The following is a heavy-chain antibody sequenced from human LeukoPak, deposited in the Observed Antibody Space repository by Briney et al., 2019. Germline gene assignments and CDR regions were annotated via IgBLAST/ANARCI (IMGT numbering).Heavy chain of an antibody. CDR3: ARLKYSSSFHDY. CDR2: INHSGST. CDR1: GGSFSGYY. D-gene: IGHD6-13*01. Sequence: SETLSLTCAVYGGSFSGYYWSWIRQPPGKGLEWIGEINHSGSTNYNPSLKSRVTISVDTSKNQFSLKLSSVTAADTAVYYCARLKYSSSFHDYWGQGTLVTVSS. V-gene: IGHV4-34*01. J-gene: IGHJ4*02.